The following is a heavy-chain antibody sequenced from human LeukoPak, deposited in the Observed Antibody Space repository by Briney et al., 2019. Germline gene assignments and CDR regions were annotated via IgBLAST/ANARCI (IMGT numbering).Heavy chain of an antibody. CDR3: ARWAHKYYYYYGMDV. V-gene: IGHV4-34*01. J-gene: IGHJ6*02. CDR1: GGSFSGYY. Sequence: SETLSVTCAVYGGSFSGYYWSWIRQPPGKGLEWIGEINHSGSTNYNPSLKSRVTISVDTSKNQFSLKLSSVTAADTAVYYCARWAHKYYYYYGMDVWGQGTTVTVSS. CDR2: INHSGST.